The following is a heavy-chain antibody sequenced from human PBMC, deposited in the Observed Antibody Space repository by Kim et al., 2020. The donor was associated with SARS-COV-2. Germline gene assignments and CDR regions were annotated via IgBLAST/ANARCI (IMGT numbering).Heavy chain of an antibody. V-gene: IGHV3-23*02. CDR3: AKSPKKRSFDWLFAN. D-gene: IGHD3-9*01. Sequence: GDSVKGRFTISRDISNNTLFLQMNSLRAEDTAIFYCAKSPKKRSFDWLFANWGQGTLVTVSS. J-gene: IGHJ4*02.